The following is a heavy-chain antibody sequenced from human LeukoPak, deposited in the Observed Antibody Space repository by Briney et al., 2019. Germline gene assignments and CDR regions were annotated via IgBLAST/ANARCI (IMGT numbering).Heavy chain of an antibody. CDR2: IYYSGST. CDR3: ARDTDTYYFDY. V-gene: IGHV4-59*01. J-gene: IGHJ4*02. Sequence: SSETLSLTCAVYGGSFSGYYWSWIRQPPGKGLEWIGYIYYSGSTNYNPSLKSRVTISVDTSKNQFSLKLSSVTAADTAVYYCARDTDTYYFDYWGQGTLVTVSS. CDR1: GGSFSGYY.